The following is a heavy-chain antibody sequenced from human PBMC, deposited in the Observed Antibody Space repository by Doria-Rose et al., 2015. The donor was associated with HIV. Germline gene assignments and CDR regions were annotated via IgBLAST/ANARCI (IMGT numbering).Heavy chain of an antibody. CDR2: IFSDDER. Sequence: SGPVLMKPTETLTLTCIVSGVSLSSPGMGVSWIRQPPGEALEWLANIFSDDERSYKTSLKSRLTISRGTSKSQVVLTMTDMDPVDTATYYCARIKSSRWYHKYYFDFWGQGTLVIVSA. CDR1: GVSLSSPGMG. D-gene: IGHD6-13*01. J-gene: IGHJ4*02. CDR3: ARIKSSRWYHKYYFDF. V-gene: IGHV2-26*01.